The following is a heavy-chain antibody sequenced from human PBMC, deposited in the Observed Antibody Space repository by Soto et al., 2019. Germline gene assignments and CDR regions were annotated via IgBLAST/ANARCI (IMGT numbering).Heavy chain of an antibody. CDR3: AHRLTGHGMAV. Sequence: QITLKESGPTLVKPTQTLTLTCTFSGFSLTTGGVGVGWFRQPPGKALEWLADLYWNTEKNHSPSLRGRLIIAKDTSRDQVFLTVTNVDPTATATYSCAHRLTGHGMAVWGQGTTVTVSS. V-gene: IGHV2-5*01. D-gene: IGHD3-16*01. CDR2: LYWNTEK. CDR1: GFSLTTGGVG. J-gene: IGHJ6*02.